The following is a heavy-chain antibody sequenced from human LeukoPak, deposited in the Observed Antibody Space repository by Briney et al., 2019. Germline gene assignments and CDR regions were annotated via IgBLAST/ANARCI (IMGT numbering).Heavy chain of an antibody. CDR2: IYSGDST. Sequence: GESLRLSCVASGFSSTYMSWVRQAPGKGLEWVSVIYSGDSTYYADSVKGRFTISRDISKNTVYLQMNSLRPEDTAVYHCARDLWDATGYWGQGTLVTVAS. CDR3: ARDLWDATGY. D-gene: IGHD3-3*01. J-gene: IGHJ4*02. V-gene: IGHV3-66*02. CDR1: GFSSTY.